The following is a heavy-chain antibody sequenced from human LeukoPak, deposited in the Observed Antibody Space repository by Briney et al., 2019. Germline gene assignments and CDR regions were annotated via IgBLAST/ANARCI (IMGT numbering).Heavy chain of an antibody. J-gene: IGHJ6*04. Sequence: GASVKVSCKASGYTFTSYGISWVRQAPGQGLEWMGWISAYNGNTNYAQKLQGRVTMTTDTSTSTAYMELRSLRSDDTAVYYCAREGTSDYASSPGPPLLPTSMDVWGKGTTVTVSS. CDR2: ISAYNGNT. V-gene: IGHV1-18*04. D-gene: IGHD4/OR15-4a*01. CDR3: AREGTSDYASSPGPPLLPTSMDV. CDR1: GYTFTSYG.